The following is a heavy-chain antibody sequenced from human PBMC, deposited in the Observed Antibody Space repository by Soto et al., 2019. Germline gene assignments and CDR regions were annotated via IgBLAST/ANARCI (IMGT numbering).Heavy chain of an antibody. J-gene: IGHJ6*03. CDR1: GGTFSSYT. CDR2: IIPILGIA. D-gene: IGHD2-2*01. Sequence: QVQLVQSGAEVKKPGSSVKVSCKASGGTFSSYTISWVRQAPGQGLEWMGRIIPILGIANYAQKFQGRVTLTADKSTSPAYMEPSSLRSEDTAVYYCASGPCSRTSCYYYYYMDVWGKGTTVTVAS. CDR3: ASGPCSRTSCYYYYYMDV. V-gene: IGHV1-69*02.